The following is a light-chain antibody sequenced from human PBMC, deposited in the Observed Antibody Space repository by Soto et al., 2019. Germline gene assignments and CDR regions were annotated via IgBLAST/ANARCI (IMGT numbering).Light chain of an antibody. J-gene: IGKJ5*01. CDR3: QQYGSSPIT. CDR1: QSVKSTY. Sequence: ELVLTQSPGTLSLSPGERATLSCRASQSVKSTYLAWYQKKPGQAPRLLIYGASSRATGIPDRFSGSGSGTDFTLTISRLEAEDAALYYCQQYGSSPITFGQGTRLE. V-gene: IGKV3-20*01. CDR2: GAS.